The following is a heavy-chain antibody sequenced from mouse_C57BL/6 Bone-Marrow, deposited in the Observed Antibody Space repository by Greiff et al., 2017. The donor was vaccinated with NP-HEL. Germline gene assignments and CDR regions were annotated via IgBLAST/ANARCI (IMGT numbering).Heavy chain of an antibody. D-gene: IGHD2-2*01. V-gene: IGHV3-6*01. Sequence: EVKLQESGPGLVKPSQSLSLTCSVTGYSITSGYYWNWIRQFPGNKLEWMGYISYDGSNNYNPFLKNRISITRDTSKNQFFLKLNSVTTEDTATYYCARGDLLWLRNWYFDVWGTGTTVTVSS. CDR3: ARGDLLWLRNWYFDV. CDR2: ISYDGSN. CDR1: GYSITSGYY. J-gene: IGHJ1*03.